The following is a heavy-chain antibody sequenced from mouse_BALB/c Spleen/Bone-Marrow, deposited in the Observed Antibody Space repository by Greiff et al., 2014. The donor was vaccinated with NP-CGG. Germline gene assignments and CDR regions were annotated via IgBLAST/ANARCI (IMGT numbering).Heavy chain of an antibody. Sequence: VQLQESGAELAKPGASVKMSCKASVYTFTSHWMHWVKQRPGQGLEWIGYINPSTGYTEYNQKFKDKATLTADKSSSTAYMQLSSLTSEDSAVYYCARRDYWYFDVWGAGTTVTVSS. V-gene: IGHV1-7*01. J-gene: IGHJ1*01. CDR3: ARRDYWYFDV. CDR1: VYTFTSHW. CDR2: INPSTGYT.